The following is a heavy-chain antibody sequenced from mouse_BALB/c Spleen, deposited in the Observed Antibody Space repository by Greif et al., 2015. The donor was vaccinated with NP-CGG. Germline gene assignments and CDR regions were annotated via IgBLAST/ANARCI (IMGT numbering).Heavy chain of an antibody. CDR2: ISSGSSTI. D-gene: IGHD1-1*01. Sequence: EVKVVESGGGLVQPGGSRKLSCAASGFTFSSFGMHWVRQAPEKGLEWVAYISSGSSTIYYADTVKGRFTISRDNPKNTLFLQMTSLRSEDTAMYYCARRAVVALHYAMDYWGQGTSVTVSS. J-gene: IGHJ4*01. CDR1: GFTFSSFG. V-gene: IGHV5-17*02. CDR3: ARRAVVALHYAMDY.